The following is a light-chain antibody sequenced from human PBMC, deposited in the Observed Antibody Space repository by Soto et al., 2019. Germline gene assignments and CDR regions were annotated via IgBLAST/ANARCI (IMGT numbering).Light chain of an antibody. Sequence: QSVLTQPPSVSGAPGQRVTISCTGSSSNIGAGYDVHWYQQLPGTAPKLLIYGNSNRPSGVPDRFSGSKSGTSASLAITVLAAEDAADYYCQSYDSSLSGWVFGGGTKLTVL. J-gene: IGLJ3*02. CDR2: GNS. CDR3: QSYDSSLSGWV. CDR1: SSNIGAGYD. V-gene: IGLV1-40*01.